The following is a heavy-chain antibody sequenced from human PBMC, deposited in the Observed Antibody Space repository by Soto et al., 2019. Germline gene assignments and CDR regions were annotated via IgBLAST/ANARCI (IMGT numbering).Heavy chain of an antibody. V-gene: IGHV4-34*01. Sequence: LQTMCVPRSVDGGTFGDYCWRCIRKNPGKGLEWIGEINHSGSTNYNPSLKSRVTISVDTSKNQFSLKLSSVTAADTAVYYCARGRVVLWFGELYRVPPRYFDYWGQGTLVTVSS. CDR1: GGTFGDYC. D-gene: IGHD3-10*01. J-gene: IGHJ4*02. CDR2: INHSGST. CDR3: ARGRVVLWFGELYRVPPRYFDY.